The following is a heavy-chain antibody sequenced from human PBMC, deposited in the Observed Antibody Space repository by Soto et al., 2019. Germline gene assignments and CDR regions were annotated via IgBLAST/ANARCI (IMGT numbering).Heavy chain of an antibody. D-gene: IGHD3-10*01. J-gene: IGHJ4*02. CDR2: ISYDGSNK. Sequence: GGSLRLSCAASGFTFSSYGMHWVRQAPGKGLEWVAVISYDGSNKYYADSVKGRFTISRDNSKNTLYLQMNSLRAEDTAVYYCAKDSGIGSVRFGEFDHRIPDYWGQGTRVTVSS. V-gene: IGHV3-30*18. CDR1: GFTFSSYG. CDR3: AKDSGIGSVRFGEFDHRIPDY.